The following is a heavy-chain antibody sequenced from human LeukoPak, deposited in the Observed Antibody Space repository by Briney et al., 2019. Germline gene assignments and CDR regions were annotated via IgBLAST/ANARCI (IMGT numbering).Heavy chain of an antibody. CDR3: AREGTTVTTYYYYYYMDV. CDR1: GFTFSSYW. CDR2: INSDGSST. Sequence: GGSLRLSCAASGFTFSSYWMHWVRQAPGKGLVWVSRINSDGSSTSYADSVKGRFTISRDNAKNTLYLQMGSLRAEDTAVYYCAREGTTVTTYYYYYYMDVWGKGTTVTISS. J-gene: IGHJ6*03. D-gene: IGHD4-11*01. V-gene: IGHV3-74*01.